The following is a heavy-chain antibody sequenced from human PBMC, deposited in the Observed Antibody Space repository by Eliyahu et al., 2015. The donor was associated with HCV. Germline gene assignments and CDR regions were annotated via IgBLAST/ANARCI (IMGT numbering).Heavy chain of an antibody. V-gene: IGHV3-30*02. CDR3: ARQSTGLTTVAALDY. CDR2: VRFDGSKE. CDR1: GFTFXTFG. J-gene: IGHJ4*02. Sequence: QVQLVXSGXGVVQRGGSLRXSCAASGFTFXTFGMHWVRQAXGKGLEWVAFVRFDGSKEYYADSVKGRFTISRDNSKNTVYLQMNSLRPEDTALYYCARQSTGLTTVAALDYWGQGTLVTVYS. D-gene: IGHD4-11*01.